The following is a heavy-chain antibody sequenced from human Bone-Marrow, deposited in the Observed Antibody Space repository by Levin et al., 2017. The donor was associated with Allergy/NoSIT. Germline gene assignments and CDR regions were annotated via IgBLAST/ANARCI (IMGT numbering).Heavy chain of an antibody. V-gene: IGHV1-69*13. D-gene: IGHD4-17*01. Sequence: GASVKVSCKASGGTFSSYAISWVRQAPGQGLEWMGGIIPIFGTANYAQKFQGRVTITADESTSTAYMELSSLRSEDTAVYYCAREETTVTTGRAGFDLWGRGTLVTVSS. J-gene: IGHJ2*01. CDR1: GGTFSSYA. CDR2: IIPIFGTA. CDR3: AREETTVTTGRAGFDL.